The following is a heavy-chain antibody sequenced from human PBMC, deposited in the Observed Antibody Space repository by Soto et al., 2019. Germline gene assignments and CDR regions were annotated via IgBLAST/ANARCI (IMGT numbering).Heavy chain of an antibody. CDR2: INPNSGGT. D-gene: IGHD3-3*01. CDR3: ARAPETPTIFGVVRPYFFNH. V-gene: IGHV1-2*04. J-gene: IGHJ4*02. Sequence: ASVKVSCKASGYTFTGYYMHWVRQAPGQGLEWMGWINPNSGGTNYAQKFQGWVTMTRDTSISTAYMELSSVTAADTAVYYCARAPETPTIFGVVRPYFFNHWGQGTLVTVSS. CDR1: GYTFTGYY.